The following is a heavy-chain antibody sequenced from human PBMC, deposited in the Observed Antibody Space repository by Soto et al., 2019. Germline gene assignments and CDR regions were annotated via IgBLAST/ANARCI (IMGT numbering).Heavy chain of an antibody. D-gene: IGHD6-19*01. CDR1: GFTFSSYS. Sequence: PGGSLRLSCAASGFTFSSYSMNWVRQAPGKGLEWVSSISSSSSYIYYADSVKGQFTISRDNAKNSLYLQMNSLRAEDTAVYYCARGGAVAGTPFDCWGQGTLVTVSS. CDR2: ISSSSSYI. V-gene: IGHV3-21*01. J-gene: IGHJ4*02. CDR3: ARGGAVAGTPFDC.